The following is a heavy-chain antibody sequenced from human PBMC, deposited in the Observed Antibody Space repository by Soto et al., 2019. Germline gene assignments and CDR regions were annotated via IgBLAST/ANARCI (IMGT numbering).Heavy chain of an antibody. Sequence: KLPETLSLTCTVSGGSISSSSYYWGWIRQPPGKGLEWIGSIYYSGSTYYNPSLKSRVTISVDTSKNQFSLKLSSVTAADTAVYYCARGYCSGGNCYRYWGQGTLVTVSS. J-gene: IGHJ4*02. V-gene: IGHV4-39*01. CDR1: GGSISSSSYY. CDR2: IYYSGST. D-gene: IGHD2-15*01. CDR3: ARGYCSGGNCYRY.